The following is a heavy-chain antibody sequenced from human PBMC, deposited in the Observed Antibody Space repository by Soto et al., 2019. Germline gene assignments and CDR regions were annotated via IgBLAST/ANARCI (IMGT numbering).Heavy chain of an antibody. CDR3: AKGYGGNPPLF. J-gene: IGHJ4*02. CDR2: ISRNSGSI. D-gene: IGHD4-17*01. Sequence: SLRLSCAASGFTFDDYAVHWVRQAPGKGLEWVSGISRNSGSIGYADSVKGRFTISRDNAKNSLYLQMNSLRAEDTALYYCAKGYGGNPPLFWGQGTLVTVSS. CDR1: GFTFDDYA. V-gene: IGHV3-9*01.